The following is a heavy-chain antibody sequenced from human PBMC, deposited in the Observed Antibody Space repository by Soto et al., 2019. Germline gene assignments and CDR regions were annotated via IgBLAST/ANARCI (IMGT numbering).Heavy chain of an antibody. J-gene: IGHJ5*02. CDR2: LIPIFGTG. D-gene: IGHD2-8*02. Sequence: GASVKVSCKASGGTFNNNGVTWVRQAPGPGLEWMGGLIPIFGTGSYAQRFQGRVTLIADESTSTAYMELNSLRSEDTAVYYCAIYRMHFDRTVYSGSRLFDPWGQGTLVTVSS. CDR1: GGTFNNNG. CDR3: AIYRMHFDRTVYSGSRLFDP. V-gene: IGHV1-69*13.